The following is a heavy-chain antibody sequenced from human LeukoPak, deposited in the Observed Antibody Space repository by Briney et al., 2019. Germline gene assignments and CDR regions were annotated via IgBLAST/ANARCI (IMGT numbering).Heavy chain of an antibody. D-gene: IGHD6-19*01. J-gene: IGHJ4*02. CDR2: ITDSGDST. CDR1: GIMFSTYA. Sequence: PGGSLGLSCAASGIMFSTYAMSWVRQAPGKGLEWVSVITDSGDSTYYADSVKGRFTISRDNSKNTLYLQMNSLRAEDTAVYYCAKDKPTGWPKYYFDYWGQGTLVTVSS. CDR3: AKDKPTGWPKYYFDY. V-gene: IGHV3-23*01.